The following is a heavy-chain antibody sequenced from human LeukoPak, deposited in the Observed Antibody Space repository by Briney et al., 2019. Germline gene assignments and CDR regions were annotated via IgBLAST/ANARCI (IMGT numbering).Heavy chain of an antibody. CDR1: GFSISNYG. J-gene: IGHJ4*02. CDR3: ARGYDILTGYQDY. CDR2: IRSDSSTK. Sequence: PGGSLRLSCAGSGFSISNYGMNWVRQAPGKGLEWLSYIRSDSSTKYYADSVEGRFTISRDNSKNTLYLQMNSLRAEDTAVYYCARGYDILTGYQDYWGQGTLVTVSS. D-gene: IGHD3-9*01. V-gene: IGHV3-48*01.